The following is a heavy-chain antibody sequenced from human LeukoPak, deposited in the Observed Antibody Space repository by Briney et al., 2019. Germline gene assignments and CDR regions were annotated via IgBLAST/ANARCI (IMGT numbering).Heavy chain of an antibody. CDR3: ARSGGELLPAQRPYFDY. D-gene: IGHD1-26*01. Sequence: SETLSLTCTVSGGSISSSSYYWGWIRQPPGKGLEWIGSIYYSGSTYYNPSLKSRVTISVDTSKNQFSLKLSSVTAADTAVYYCARSGGELLPAQRPYFDYWGQGTLVTVSS. CDR2: IYYSGST. V-gene: IGHV4-39*07. J-gene: IGHJ4*02. CDR1: GGSISSSSYY.